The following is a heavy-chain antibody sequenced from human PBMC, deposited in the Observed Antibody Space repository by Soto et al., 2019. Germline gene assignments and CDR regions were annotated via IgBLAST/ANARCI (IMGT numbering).Heavy chain of an antibody. D-gene: IGHD3-3*01. CDR3: ARGGVSTRTFDY. Sequence: GESLKISCQGSGYNFAGYWIAWVRQMPGKGLELMGIIYPSDSDTRYRPSFQGQVTISADKSISSAYLQWSSLRASDTTMYYCARGGVSTRTFDYWGQGTPVTVSS. J-gene: IGHJ4*02. CDR2: IYPSDSDT. V-gene: IGHV5-51*01. CDR1: GYNFAGYW.